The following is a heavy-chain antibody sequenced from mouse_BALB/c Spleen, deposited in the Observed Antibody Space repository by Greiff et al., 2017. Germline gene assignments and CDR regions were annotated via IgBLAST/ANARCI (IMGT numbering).Heavy chain of an antibody. CDR1: GFTFSSFG. J-gene: IGHJ4*01. D-gene: IGHD1-1*02. CDR2: ISSGSSTI. V-gene: IGHV5-17*02. CDR3: ARRWGGYAMDY. Sequence: EVKVVESGGGLVQPGGSRKLSCAASGFTFSSFGMHWVRQAPEKGLEWVAYISSGSSTIYYADTVKGRFTISRDNPKNTLFLQMTSLRSEDTAMYYCARRWGGYAMDYWGQGTSVTVSS.